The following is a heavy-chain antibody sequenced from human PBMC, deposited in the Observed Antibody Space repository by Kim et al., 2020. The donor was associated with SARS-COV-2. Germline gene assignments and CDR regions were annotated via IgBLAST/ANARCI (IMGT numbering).Heavy chain of an antibody. CDR1: GGSISSGGYY. J-gene: IGHJ4*02. V-gene: IGHV4-31*03. Sequence: SETLSLTCTVSGGSISSGGYYWSWIRQHPGKGLEWIGYIYYSGSTYYNPSLKSRVTISVDTSKNQFSLKLSSVTAADTAVYYCARENQLDSSLSLWGQGTRVTVSS. D-gene: IGHD6-6*01. CDR2: IYYSGST. CDR3: ARENQLDSSLSL.